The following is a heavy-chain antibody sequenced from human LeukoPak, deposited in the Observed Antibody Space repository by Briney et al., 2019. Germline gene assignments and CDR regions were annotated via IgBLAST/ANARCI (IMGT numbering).Heavy chain of an antibody. CDR3: AREPIVGATTEFYFDY. D-gene: IGHD1-26*01. Sequence: ASVKVSCKASGGTFSSYTISWVRQAPGQGLEWMGRIIPIFGTANYAQKFQGRVTITTDESTSTAYMEPSSLRSEDTAVYYCAREPIVGATTEFYFDYWGQGTLVTVSS. J-gene: IGHJ4*02. V-gene: IGHV1-69*05. CDR2: IIPIFGTA. CDR1: GGTFSSYT.